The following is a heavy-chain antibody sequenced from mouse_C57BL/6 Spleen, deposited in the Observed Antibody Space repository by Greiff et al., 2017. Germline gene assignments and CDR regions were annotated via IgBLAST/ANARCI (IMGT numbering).Heavy chain of an antibody. D-gene: IGHD1-1*01. CDR2: IRNKANGYTT. Sequence: EVNVVESGGGLVQPGASLRLSCAASGFTFTDYYMSWVRQPPGKAPEWLALIRNKANGYTTEYTASVKGRFTISRDNSQNILYLQMNTLRAEDSATYYCVKAPPYYPYAMDYWGEGTSVTVSS. CDR1: GFTFTDYY. J-gene: IGHJ4*01. CDR3: VKAPPYYPYAMDY. V-gene: IGHV7-4*01.